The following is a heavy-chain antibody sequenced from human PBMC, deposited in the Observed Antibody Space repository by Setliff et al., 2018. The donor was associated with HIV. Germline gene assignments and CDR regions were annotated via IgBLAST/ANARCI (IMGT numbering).Heavy chain of an antibody. J-gene: IGHJ6*03. CDR3: ARRVGVRPPFYYYYMDV. D-gene: IGHD1-26*01. CDR2: ITSAGTI. Sequence: PGGSLRLSCAASGFTFSSYAMSWVRQAPGKGLEWVSYITSAGTIYYADSVKGRFTISRDNAKNSLYLQMNSLRAEDTAAYYCARRVGVRPPFYYYYMDVWGKGTTVTVSS. V-gene: IGHV3-48*04. CDR1: GFTFSSYA.